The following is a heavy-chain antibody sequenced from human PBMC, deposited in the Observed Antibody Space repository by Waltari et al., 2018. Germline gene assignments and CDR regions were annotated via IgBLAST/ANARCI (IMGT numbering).Heavy chain of an antibody. V-gene: IGHV3-30*03. CDR2: ISYDASSL. CDR1: GCTFSDSG. CDR3: ARRAPPYYFDY. J-gene: IGHJ4*02. D-gene: IGHD2-21*01. Sequence: QVHLVESGGGVVQPGRSLRLSCEVSGCTFSDSGMHWVRQAPGQGLDWVAVISYDASSLHYADSVKGRFTISRDNSKNILYLQMNGLRPDDTAVYYCARRAPPYYFDYWGRGTLVTVSS.